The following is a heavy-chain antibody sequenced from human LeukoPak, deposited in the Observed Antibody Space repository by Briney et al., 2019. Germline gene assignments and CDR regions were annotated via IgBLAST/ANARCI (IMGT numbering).Heavy chain of an antibody. D-gene: IGHD3-22*01. Sequence: GGSLRLSCAASGFTFGSYSMNWVRQAPGKGLEWVSSISSSSSYIYYADSVKGRFTISRDNAKNSLYLQMNSLRDEDTAVYYCARDDSSVDWFDPWGQGTLVTVSS. J-gene: IGHJ5*02. CDR1: GFTFGSYS. CDR3: ARDDSSVDWFDP. V-gene: IGHV3-21*01. CDR2: ISSSSSYI.